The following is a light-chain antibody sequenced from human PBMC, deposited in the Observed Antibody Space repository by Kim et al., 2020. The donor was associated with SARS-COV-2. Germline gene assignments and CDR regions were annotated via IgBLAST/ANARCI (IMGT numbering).Light chain of an antibody. CDR1: QDISNY. V-gene: IGKV1-33*01. CDR3: QQYDNLPYT. CDR2: DAS. J-gene: IGKJ2*01. Sequence: DIQMTQSPSSLSASVGDRVTITCQASQDISNYLNWYQQKPGKAPKLLIYDASNLETGVPSRFSGSGSGTDFTFTISSLHPEDIATYYCQQYDNLPYTFGQGPKLEI.